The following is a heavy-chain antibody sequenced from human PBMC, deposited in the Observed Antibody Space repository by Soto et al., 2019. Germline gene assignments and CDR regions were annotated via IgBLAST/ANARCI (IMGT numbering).Heavy chain of an antibody. Sequence: QVQLVESGGGVVQPGRSLRLSCVVSGFIFSRYALHWVRQAPGKGLVWVAHISYDGSNKWYADSVKGRLTNSRDNSKNTVYLQMNSLRAEDTAVYYCARDKTYGDSPFVMDVWGQGTTVTVSS. V-gene: IGHV3-30-3*01. CDR2: ISYDGSNK. J-gene: IGHJ6*01. CDR1: GFIFSRYA. D-gene: IGHD4-17*01. CDR3: ARDKTYGDSPFVMDV.